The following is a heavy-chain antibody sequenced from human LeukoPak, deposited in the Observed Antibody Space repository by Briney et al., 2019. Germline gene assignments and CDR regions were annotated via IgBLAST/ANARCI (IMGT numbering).Heavy chain of an antibody. V-gene: IGHV1-2*02. Sequence: ASVKVSCKASGYTFTGYYMHWVRQAPGQGLEWMGWINPNSGGTNYAQKFQGRVTMTRDTSISTAYMELSRLRSDDTAVYYCARDWGHSGVGWFGPWGQGTLVTVSS. CDR1: GYTFTGYY. D-gene: IGHD3-10*01. CDR3: ARDWGHSGVGWFGP. CDR2: INPNSGGT. J-gene: IGHJ5*02.